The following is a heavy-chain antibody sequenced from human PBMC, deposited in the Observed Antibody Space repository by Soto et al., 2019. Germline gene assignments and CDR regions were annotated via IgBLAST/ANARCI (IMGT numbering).Heavy chain of an antibody. CDR3: ATRSSGWYGMDYYGMDV. V-gene: IGHV4-39*01. J-gene: IGHJ6*02. Sequence: PSETLSLTCTVSGGSISSSSYYWGWIRQPPGKGLEWIGSIYYSGSTYYNPSLKSRVTISVDTSKNQSSLKLSSVTAADTAVYYCATRSSGWYGMDYYGMDVWGQGTTVTVSS. D-gene: IGHD6-19*01. CDR1: GGSISSSSYY. CDR2: IYYSGST.